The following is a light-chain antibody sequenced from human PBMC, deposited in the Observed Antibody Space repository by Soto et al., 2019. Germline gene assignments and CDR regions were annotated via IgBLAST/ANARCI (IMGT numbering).Light chain of an antibody. J-gene: IGKJ2*01. CDR3: QQYDSHPMYT. V-gene: IGKV1-5*03. CDR2: KTS. Sequence: DIQMTQSPSTLSASVGDRVTITCRARQNIVNWLAWYQQKPGKAPNLLIYKTSTLQRGVPSRFSGSGSGTEFTLTISSLQPDDFANYYCQQYDSHPMYTFGQGTKVDI. CDR1: QNIVNW.